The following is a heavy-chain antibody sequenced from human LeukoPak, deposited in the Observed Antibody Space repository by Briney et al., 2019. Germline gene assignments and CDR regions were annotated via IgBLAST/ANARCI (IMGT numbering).Heavy chain of an antibody. Sequence: GGSLRLSCAVSGFTFSSYWMNWVRQAPGKGLEWVASIRQDGGEKSYVDSVKGRLTISRDNTKNSLYLQINSLRAEDTAVYYCARDGTAAGLYFDLWGQGTLVTVSS. CDR2: IRQDGGEK. D-gene: IGHD6-13*01. CDR3: ARDGTAAGLYFDL. V-gene: IGHV3-7*01. J-gene: IGHJ4*01. CDR1: GFTFSSYW.